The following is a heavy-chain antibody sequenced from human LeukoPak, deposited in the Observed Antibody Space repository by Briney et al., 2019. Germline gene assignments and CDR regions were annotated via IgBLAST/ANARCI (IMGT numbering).Heavy chain of an antibody. CDR2: ISSSSSYI. CDR1: GFTFSSYS. V-gene: IGHV3-21*04. J-gene: IGHJ4*02. D-gene: IGHD3-9*01. CDR3: AKDITIAHPLDY. Sequence: PGGSLRLSCAASGFTFSSYSMNWVRQAPGKGLEWVSSISSSSSYIYYADSVKGRFTISRDNAKNSLYLQMNSLRAEDTAVYYCAKDITIAHPLDYWGQGTLVTVSS.